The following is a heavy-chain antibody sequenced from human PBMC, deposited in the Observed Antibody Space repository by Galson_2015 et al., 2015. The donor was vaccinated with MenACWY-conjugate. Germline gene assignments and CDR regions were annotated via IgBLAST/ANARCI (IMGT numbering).Heavy chain of an antibody. CDR1: TFTYYA. J-gene: IGHJ2*01. CDR2: VSGSGDRT. D-gene: IGHD2-8*01. CDR3: PCPRLSGCSFADTASSWRCL. V-gene: IGHV3-23*01. Sequence: TFTYYAMAWVRQAPGKGLEWVSIVSGSGDRTYYADSVKGRLTISRDTSKNTLNLQMNRLRADDTAVCMRPCPRLSGCSFADTASSWRCLW.